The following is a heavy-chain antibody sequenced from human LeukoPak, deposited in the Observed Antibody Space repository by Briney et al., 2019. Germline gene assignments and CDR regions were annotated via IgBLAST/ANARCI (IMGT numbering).Heavy chain of an antibody. V-gene: IGHV1-2*02. CDR1: GYTFTGYY. CDR3: ARDDLRVYYYDSSGYYSHAFDI. Sequence: ASVKVSCRASGYTFTGYYMHWVRQAPGQGFEWMGWINPNSGGTNYAQKFQGRVTMTRDTSISTAYMELSRLRSDDTAVYYCARDDLRVYYYDSSGYYSHAFDIWGQGTMVTVSS. J-gene: IGHJ3*02. CDR2: INPNSGGT. D-gene: IGHD3-22*01.